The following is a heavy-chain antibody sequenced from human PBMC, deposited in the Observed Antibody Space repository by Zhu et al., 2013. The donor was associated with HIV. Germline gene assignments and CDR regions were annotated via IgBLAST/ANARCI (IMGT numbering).Heavy chain of an antibody. D-gene: IGHD6-6*01. V-gene: IGHV1-18*01. CDR2: ISAWNGNT. CDR3: ARDLYSTSSRPFDI. J-gene: IGHJ3*02. Sequence: QVQLVQSGAEVKKPGASVKVSCKASGYTFYSYAISWMRQAPGQGLEWMGWISAWNGNTKYAQKLQGRVTMTTDTSTSTAYMELRSLRSDDTAVYYCARDLYSTSSRPFDIVGQGTMVTVSS. CDR1: GYTFYSYA.